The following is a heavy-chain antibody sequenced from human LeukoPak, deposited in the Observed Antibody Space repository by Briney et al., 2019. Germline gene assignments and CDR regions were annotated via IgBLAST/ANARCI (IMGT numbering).Heavy chain of an antibody. D-gene: IGHD3-16*01. J-gene: IGHJ3*02. CDR1: GFTFSNYE. V-gene: IGHV3-48*03. CDR3: ARAFMRAFDI. CDR2: ISGSGSTI. Sequence: PGGSLRLSCAASGFTFSNYEMNWVRQAPGKGLEWVSYISGSGSTIYYADSVKGRFTISRDNSKNTLYLQMNSLRAEDTAVYYCARAFMRAFDIWGQGTMVTVSS.